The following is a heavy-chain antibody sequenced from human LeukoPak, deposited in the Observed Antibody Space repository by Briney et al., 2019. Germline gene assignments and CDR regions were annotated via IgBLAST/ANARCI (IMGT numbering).Heavy chain of an antibody. CDR2: VCLGGDA. D-gene: IGHD4-17*01. J-gene: IGHJ4*02. CDR1: GFTVSSSY. Sequence: GGSLRLSCAASGFTVSSSYMSWVRQPPGKGVEWVSVVCLGGDAYSADSVKGGFTLYRDNCKNLLYLQMDSLRAEDTAVYYCARDGGFLYGDYLAYWGLGTLVTVSS. CDR3: ARDGGFLYGDYLAY. V-gene: IGHV3-53*01.